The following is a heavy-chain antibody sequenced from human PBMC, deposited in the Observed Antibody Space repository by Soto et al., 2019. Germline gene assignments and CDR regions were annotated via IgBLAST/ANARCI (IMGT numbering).Heavy chain of an antibody. J-gene: IGHJ4*02. V-gene: IGHV4-4*07. D-gene: IGHD5-12*01. Sequence: XETLSLTCTVAGVPINTFYWSWVRQPAGRGLEWIGRIFSSGSTSFNPSLESRVAMSVDTSKNHFSLNLSSVTAADMAVYYCAREGSYSAYNFAHGIQLWSFDFWGQGALVTVSS. CDR1: GVPINTFY. CDR3: AREGSYSAYNFAHGIQLWSFDF. CDR2: IFSSGST.